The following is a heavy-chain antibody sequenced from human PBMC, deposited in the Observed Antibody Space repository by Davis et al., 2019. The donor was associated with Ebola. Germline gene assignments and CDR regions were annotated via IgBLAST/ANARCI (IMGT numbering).Heavy chain of an antibody. Sequence: PGGSLRLSCAASGFTFSDYYMSWIRQAPGKGLEWVSYISSSGSTIYYADSVKGRFTISRDNAKNSLYLQMNSLRAEDTAVYYCARGFLYYGSGSYQPPNYYYGMDVWGQGTTVTVSS. CDR3: ARGFLYYGSGSYQPPNYYYGMDV. V-gene: IGHV3-11*01. D-gene: IGHD3-10*01. CDR1: GFTFSDYY. CDR2: ISSSGSTI. J-gene: IGHJ6*02.